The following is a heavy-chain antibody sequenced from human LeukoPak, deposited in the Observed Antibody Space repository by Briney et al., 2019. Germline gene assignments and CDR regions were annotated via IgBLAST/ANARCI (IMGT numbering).Heavy chain of an antibody. CDR3: ARGRVSAAGTAFPDY. D-gene: IGHD6-13*01. Sequence: SETLSLTCAVYGGSFSGYYWSWIRQPPGKGLGWIGEINHSGSTNYNPSLKSRVTISVDTSKNQFSLKLSSVTAADTAVYYCARGRVSAAGTAFPDYWGQGTLVTVSS. V-gene: IGHV4-34*01. J-gene: IGHJ4*02. CDR2: INHSGST. CDR1: GGSFSGYY.